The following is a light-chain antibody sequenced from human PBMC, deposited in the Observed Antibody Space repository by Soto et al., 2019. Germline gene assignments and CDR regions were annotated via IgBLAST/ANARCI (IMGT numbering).Light chain of an antibody. CDR3: QQRDRRPMT. J-gene: IGKJ5*01. CDR1: QSVSTF. V-gene: IGKV3-11*01. CDR2: DTF. Sequence: EVVLTQSPSTLSMSPGERVTLSCRASQSVSTFVAWYQHTPGQAPRPVIYDTFKRAPGVPDRFSGGGSGTEFSLTISSLEPEDFAIYYCQQRDRRPMTFGQGTRLELK.